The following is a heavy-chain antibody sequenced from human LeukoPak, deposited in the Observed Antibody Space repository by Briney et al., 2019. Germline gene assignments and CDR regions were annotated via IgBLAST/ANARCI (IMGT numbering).Heavy chain of an antibody. CDR2: ISYDGSNK. CDR1: GFTFSSHA. V-gene: IGHV3-30*18. Sequence: GGSLRLSCAASGFTFSSHAMSWVRQAPGKGLEWVAVISYDGSNKYYADSVKGRFTISRDNSKNTLYLQMNSLRAEDTAVYYCAKGDRYDYVWGRIGGDAFDIWGQGTMVTVSS. D-gene: IGHD3-16*01. J-gene: IGHJ3*02. CDR3: AKGDRYDYVWGRIGGDAFDI.